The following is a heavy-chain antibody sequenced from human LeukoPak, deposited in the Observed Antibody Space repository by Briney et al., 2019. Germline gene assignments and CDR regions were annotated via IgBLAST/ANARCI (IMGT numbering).Heavy chain of an antibody. V-gene: IGHV4-34*01. CDR1: GGSFSGYY. D-gene: IGHD6-13*01. CDR3: ARGGVSSWYRDAFDI. Sequence: SETLSLTRAVYGGSFSGYYWSWLRQPPGKGLEWIGEINHSGSTNYNPSLKSRVTISVDTSKNQFSLKLSSVTAADTAVYYCARGGVSSWYRDAFDIWGQGTMVTVSS. J-gene: IGHJ3*02. CDR2: INHSGST.